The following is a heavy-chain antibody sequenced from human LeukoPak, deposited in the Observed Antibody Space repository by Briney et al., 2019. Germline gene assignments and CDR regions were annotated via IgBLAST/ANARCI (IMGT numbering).Heavy chain of an antibody. Sequence: GGSLRLSCAASGFTFSSYGMHWVRQAPGKGLEWVTFIRYDGSNKYYADSVKGRFTISRDNSKNTLYLQMNSLRAEDTAVYYCANVVGVTVDPHDYWGQGTLVTVSS. D-gene: IGHD1-26*01. J-gene: IGHJ4*02. CDR3: ANVVGVTVDPHDY. V-gene: IGHV3-30*02. CDR1: GFTFSSYG. CDR2: IRYDGSNK.